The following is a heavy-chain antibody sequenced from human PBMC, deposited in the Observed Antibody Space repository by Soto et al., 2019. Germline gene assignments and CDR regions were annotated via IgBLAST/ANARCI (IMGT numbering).Heavy chain of an antibody. J-gene: IGHJ4*02. CDR2: IIPIFGTA. D-gene: IGHD3-10*01. CDR1: GGTLSTYA. CDR3: AREPQDGSGSYFDS. V-gene: IGHV1-69*06. Sequence: GASVNVSCKASGGTLSTYAISWVRQAPGQGLEWMGGIIPIFGTANYAQMFQGRVTITADKSTSTAYMELSSLTSADTAVYYCAREPQDGSGSYFDSWGQGTLVTVSS.